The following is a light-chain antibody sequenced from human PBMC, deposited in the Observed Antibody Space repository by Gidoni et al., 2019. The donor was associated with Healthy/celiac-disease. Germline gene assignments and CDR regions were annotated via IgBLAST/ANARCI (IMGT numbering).Light chain of an antibody. Sequence: DIQMTQSPSTLSASVGDRVTNTCRASQSINTWLAWYQQKPGKAPKLLIYEASSLESGVPSRFSGSGSGTEFTLTISSLQPDDFATYYCQQYNSYSYTFGQGTKLEIK. CDR3: QQYNSYSYT. J-gene: IGKJ2*01. V-gene: IGKV1-5*03. CDR1: QSINTW. CDR2: EAS.